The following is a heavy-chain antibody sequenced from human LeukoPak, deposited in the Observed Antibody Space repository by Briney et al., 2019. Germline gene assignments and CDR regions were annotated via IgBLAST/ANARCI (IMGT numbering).Heavy chain of an antibody. CDR2: LNPGPGGT. J-gene: IGHJ4*02. V-gene: IGHV1-2*02. D-gene: IGHD5-24*01. CDR3: AAQRDPRPFDH. Sequence: ASVKVSCKTSGYTFIAYYLHWVRQAPGQGLEWMGWLNPGPGGTLYAQKFQGRVTMTRDMSMTTTYMELTELRSDDTAVYYCAAQRDPRPFDHWGQGTLITVSS. CDR1: GYTFIAYY.